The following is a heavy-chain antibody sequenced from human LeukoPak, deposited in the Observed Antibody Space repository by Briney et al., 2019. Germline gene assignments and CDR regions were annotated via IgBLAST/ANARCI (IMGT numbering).Heavy chain of an antibody. Sequence: ASVKVSCKASGYSFTDYYMHGVRQAPGQGLEWMGWINPNSGGTNYAQKFQGRVTMTRDTSISTAYMELNRLRSDDTAVYYCALWEIVHYAFDFWGQGTMVTVSS. D-gene: IGHD5-12*01. CDR3: ALWEIVHYAFDF. CDR2: INPNSGGT. CDR1: GYSFTDYY. V-gene: IGHV1-2*02. J-gene: IGHJ3*01.